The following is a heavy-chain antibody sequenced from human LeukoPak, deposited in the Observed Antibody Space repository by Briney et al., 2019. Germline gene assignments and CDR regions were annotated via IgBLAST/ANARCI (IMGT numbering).Heavy chain of an antibody. CDR2: IYTSGST. J-gene: IGHJ3*02. D-gene: IGHD3-9*01. Sequence: PETLSLTCTVSGGSISSYYWSWIRQPAGKGLEWIGRIYTSGSTNYNPSLKSRVTMSVDTSKNQFSLKLSSVTAADTAVYYCAATPSDILTGYYLDAFDIWGQGTMVTVSS. CDR1: GGSISSYY. V-gene: IGHV4-4*07. CDR3: AATPSDILTGYYLDAFDI.